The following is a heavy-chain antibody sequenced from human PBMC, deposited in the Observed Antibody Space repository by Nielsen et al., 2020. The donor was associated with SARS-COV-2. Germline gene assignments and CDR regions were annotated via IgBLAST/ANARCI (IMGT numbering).Heavy chain of an antibody. J-gene: IGHJ6*02. Sequence: LRLSCAASGFTFSSYAMSWIRQHPGKGLEWIGYIYYTGSTYYNPSLKSRVTISVDTSKNQFSLKLSSVTAADTAVYYCARDHTRNEITIFGVIKTHYGMDVWGQGTRSPSP. CDR1: GFTFSSYA. CDR2: IYYTGST. D-gene: IGHD3-3*01. CDR3: ARDHTRNEITIFGVIKTHYGMDV. V-gene: IGHV4-31*02.